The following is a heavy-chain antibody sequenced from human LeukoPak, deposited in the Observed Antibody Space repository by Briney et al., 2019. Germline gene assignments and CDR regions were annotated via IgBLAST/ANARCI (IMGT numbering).Heavy chain of an antibody. CDR2: IRHDGSNK. Sequence: GGSLRLSCAASGFTFSSYGMHWVRQAPGKGPEWVAFIRHDGSNKYYADCVKGRFTISRDNSKNTLYLQMNSLRAEDTAVYYCAKDSCSSTSCYYFDYWGQGTLVTVSS. J-gene: IGHJ4*02. D-gene: IGHD2-2*01. CDR3: AKDSCSSTSCYYFDY. CDR1: GFTFSSYG. V-gene: IGHV3-30*02.